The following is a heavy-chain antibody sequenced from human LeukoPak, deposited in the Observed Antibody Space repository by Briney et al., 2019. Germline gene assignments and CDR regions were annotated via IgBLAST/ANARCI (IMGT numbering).Heavy chain of an antibody. V-gene: IGHV1-46*03. CDR3: ARTYYDFWSGYPSYYGMDV. J-gene: IGHJ6*02. D-gene: IGHD3-3*01. CDR2: INPSGGST. Sequence: ASVKVSCKASGYTFTSYYMHWVRQAPGQGLEWMGIINPSGGSTSYAQKFQGRVTMTRDTSTSTVYMELSSLRSEDTAVYNCARTYYDFWSGYPSYYGMDVWGQGTTVTVSS. CDR1: GYTFTSYY.